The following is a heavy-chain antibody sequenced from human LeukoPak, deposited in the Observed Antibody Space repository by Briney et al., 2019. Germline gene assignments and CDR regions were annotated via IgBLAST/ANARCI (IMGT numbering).Heavy chain of an antibody. D-gene: IGHD3-16*02. CDR2: ITSSGTGI. V-gene: IGHV3-48*02. Sequence: GGSLRLSCAASGFTFSSYSMTWVRQAPGKGLEWISYITSSGTGIDHADSVKGRFTISRDNAKNSLYLQMSSLRDEDTAVYYWAGGGYPNGGHGTDDYWGQGTRVPVS. J-gene: IGHJ4*02. CDR3: AGGGYPNGGHGTDDY. CDR1: GFTFSSYS.